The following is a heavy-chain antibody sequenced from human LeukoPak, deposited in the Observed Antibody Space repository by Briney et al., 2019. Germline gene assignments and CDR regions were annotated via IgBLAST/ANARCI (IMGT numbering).Heavy chain of an antibody. D-gene: IGHD3-3*01. CDR3: ARDRSISGVVTIDF. CDR2: IKQDGSET. CDR1: GFSFSNSW. J-gene: IGHJ4*02. Sequence: GGSLRLSCAASGFSFSNSWMTWVRQSPGKGLEWVANIKQDGSETYYVDSVMGRFTISRLNAKNFVYLQMNSLRAEDTAVYYCARDRSISGVVTIDFWGQGTLVTVSS. V-gene: IGHV3-7*01.